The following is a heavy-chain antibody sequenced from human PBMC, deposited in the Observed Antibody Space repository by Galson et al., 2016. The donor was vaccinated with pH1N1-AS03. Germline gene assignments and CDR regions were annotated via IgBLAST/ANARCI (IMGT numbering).Heavy chain of an antibody. D-gene: IGHD2-15*01. CDR3: ARRFCSGESCRLDY. J-gene: IGHJ4*02. CDR2: IWYDGSYK. CDR1: GFTFSNYG. Sequence: SLRLSCAASGFTFSNYGMHWVRQAPGKGLEWVAVIWYDGSYKNYADSVKGRFTTSRDNSKNTLYLQMNTLRAEDTAVYHCARRFCSGESCRLDYWGQGTLVTVSS. V-gene: IGHV3-33*01.